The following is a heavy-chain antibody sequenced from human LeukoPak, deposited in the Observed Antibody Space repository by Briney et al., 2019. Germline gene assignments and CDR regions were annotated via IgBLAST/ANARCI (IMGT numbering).Heavy chain of an antibody. D-gene: IGHD3-22*01. CDR2: IYSGGST. Sequence: GGSLRPSCAASGFTVSSNYMSWVRQAPGKGLEWVSVIYSGGSTYYADSVKGRFTISRDNSKNTLYLQMNSLRAEDTAVYYCARATNYYDSSGYYHSEGAFDIWGQGTMVTVSS. CDR1: GFTVSSNY. CDR3: ARATNYYDSSGYYHSEGAFDI. J-gene: IGHJ3*02. V-gene: IGHV3-53*01.